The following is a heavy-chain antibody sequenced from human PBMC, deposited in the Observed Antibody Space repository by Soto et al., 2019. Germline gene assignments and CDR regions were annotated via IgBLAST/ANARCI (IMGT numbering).Heavy chain of an antibody. J-gene: IGHJ5*02. CDR1: GYTFTSYA. CDR3: ARECSRSSWWNP. Sequence: GASVKVSCKASGYTFTSYAMHWVRQAPGQRLEWMGWINAGNGNTKYSQKFQGRVTITRDTSASTAYMELSSLRFKDTAVHYWARECSRSSWWNPGGQGTLVTVSS. D-gene: IGHD6-13*01. V-gene: IGHV1-3*01. CDR2: INAGNGNT.